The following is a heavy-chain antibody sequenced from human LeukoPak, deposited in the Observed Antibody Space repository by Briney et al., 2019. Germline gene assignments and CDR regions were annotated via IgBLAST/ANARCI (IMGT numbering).Heavy chain of an antibody. D-gene: IGHD6-19*01. J-gene: IGHJ4*02. Sequence: GGSLRLSCAASGFTFNRNNMNWVRQAPGKGLEWVSYISSTSITMYYADSVEGRFTISRDNAKNSLYLQMNSLRADDTAVYYCARETILAVAGDFWGQGTLVTVSS. CDR3: ARETILAVAGDF. CDR1: GFTFNRNN. V-gene: IGHV3-48*01. CDR2: ISSTSITM.